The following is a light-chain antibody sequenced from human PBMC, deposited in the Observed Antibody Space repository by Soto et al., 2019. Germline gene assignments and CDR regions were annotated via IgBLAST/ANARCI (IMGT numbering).Light chain of an antibody. CDR1: QSVGGY. J-gene: IGKJ4*01. CDR2: DAS. Sequence: EIVLTQSPATLSLSPGERATLSCRASQSVGGYLDWYQQKPGQAPRLLIYDASNRASGIPARCSGSESGTDFTLSISSLEPEDLAVYYCHQRSNWPHLTFGGGNKVEIK. CDR3: HQRSNWPHLT. V-gene: IGKV3-11*01.